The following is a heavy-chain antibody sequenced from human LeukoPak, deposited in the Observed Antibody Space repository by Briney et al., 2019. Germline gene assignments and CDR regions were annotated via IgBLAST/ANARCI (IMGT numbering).Heavy chain of an antibody. CDR2: IYPGDSDT. D-gene: IGHD6-6*01. Sequence: GESLKISCKGSGYSFTSYWIGWVRQMPGKGLEWMGIIYPGDSDTRYSPSFQGQVTISADKFISTAYLQWSSLKASDTAMYYCARQPGPEYSSSSGFDYWGQGTLVTVSS. CDR3: ARQPGPEYSSSSGFDY. CDR1: GYSFTSYW. V-gene: IGHV5-51*01. J-gene: IGHJ4*02.